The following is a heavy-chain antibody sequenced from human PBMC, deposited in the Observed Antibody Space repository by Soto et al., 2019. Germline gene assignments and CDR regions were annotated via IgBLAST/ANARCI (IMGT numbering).Heavy chain of an antibody. V-gene: IGHV4-59*08. D-gene: IGHD3-10*01. CDR2: IQYSGYS. CDR1: GGSITNYY. CDR3: ARHGFGSLHGLVDV. Sequence: QVQLQESGPGLVKPSETLSLTCTVSGGSITNYYCSWFRQPPGKGLEWIGYIQYSGYSAYNLSLKRRVNMSMDRTKTEFSLMLESVTATDTAVYYCARHGFGSLHGLVDVWGQGTTVIVSS. J-gene: IGHJ6*02.